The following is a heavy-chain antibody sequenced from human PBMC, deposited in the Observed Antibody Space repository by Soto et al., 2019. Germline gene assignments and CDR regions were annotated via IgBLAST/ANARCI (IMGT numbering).Heavy chain of an antibody. V-gene: IGHV4-30-2*01. D-gene: IGHD3-10*01. J-gene: IGHJ5*02. CDR2: IYHDGRT. CDR3: ARSYMVRGVANWFEP. Sequence: SDTLSLTCAVSGVSIRSGDYSWSWIRHPQGKGLEWIGYIYHDGRTLYNPSLKSRVTISLDRSKNQFSLKLSSVTAADTAVYYCARSYMVRGVANWFEPWGQGTLVTVS. CDR1: GVSIRSGDYS.